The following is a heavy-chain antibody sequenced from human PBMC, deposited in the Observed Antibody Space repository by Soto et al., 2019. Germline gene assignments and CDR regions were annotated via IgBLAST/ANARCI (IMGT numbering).Heavy chain of an antibody. V-gene: IGHV3-21*01. J-gene: IGHJ5*02. Sequence: PGGSLRLSCAASGFTFSTYSMNLVRQAPGKGLEWVSSISSSSSYIYYADSVKGRFTISRDNAKNSLYLQMNSLRAEDTAVYYCARDLNLGYCSGGSCYLPNWFDPWGQGTLVTVSS. CDR3: ARDLNLGYCSGGSCYLPNWFDP. CDR1: GFTFSTYS. D-gene: IGHD2-15*01. CDR2: ISSSSSYI.